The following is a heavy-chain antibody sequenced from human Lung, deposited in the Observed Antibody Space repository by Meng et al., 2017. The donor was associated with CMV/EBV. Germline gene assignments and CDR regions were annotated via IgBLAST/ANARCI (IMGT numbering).Heavy chain of an antibody. CDR2: ISHSGST. CDR3: AREGGLVLRFLEWLPNNDAFDI. Sequence: SETLSLXXTVSGYSISRGYYWGWIRQPPGKGLEWIGSISHSGSTDYNPSLKSRVTISVDTSNNQFSLKLSSVTAADTAVYYCAREGGLVLRFLEWLPNNDAFDIWGQGTXVTVSS. CDR1: GYSISRGYY. D-gene: IGHD3-3*01. J-gene: IGHJ3*02. V-gene: IGHV4-38-2*02.